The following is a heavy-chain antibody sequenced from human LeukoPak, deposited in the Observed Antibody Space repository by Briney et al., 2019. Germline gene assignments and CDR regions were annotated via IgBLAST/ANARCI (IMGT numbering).Heavy chain of an antibody. CDR2: ISSSGSTI. J-gene: IGHJ4*02. CDR1: GFTFSDYY. D-gene: IGHD6-13*01. CDR3: ARDPPYSSSWYGFDY. Sequence: GGSLRLSCAASGFTFSDYYMSWLRQAPGKGLEWVSYISSSGSTIYYADSVKGRFTISRDNAKNSLYLQMNSLRAEDTAVYYCARDPPYSSSWYGFDYWGQGTLVTVSS. V-gene: IGHV3-11*01.